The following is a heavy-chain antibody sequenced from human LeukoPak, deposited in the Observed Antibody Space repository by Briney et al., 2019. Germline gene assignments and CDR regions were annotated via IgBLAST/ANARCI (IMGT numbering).Heavy chain of an antibody. CDR2: INHSGST. D-gene: IGHD2-15*01. Sequence: SETLSLTCTVSGGSISSYYWSWIRQPPGKGLEWIGEINHSGSTNYNPSLKSRVTISVDTSKNQFSLKLSSVTAADTAVYYCARVKAPRPYNCSGGSCYSRIPYYYYYMDVWGKGTTVTVSS. CDR3: ARVKAPRPYNCSGGSCYSRIPYYYYYMDV. CDR1: GGSISSYY. V-gene: IGHV4-34*01. J-gene: IGHJ6*03.